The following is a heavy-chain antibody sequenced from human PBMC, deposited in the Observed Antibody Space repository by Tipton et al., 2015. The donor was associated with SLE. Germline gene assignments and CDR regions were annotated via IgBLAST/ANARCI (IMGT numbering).Heavy chain of an antibody. CDR2: IYYSGST. CDR1: GGSISSSSYY. D-gene: IGHD3-10*01. J-gene: IGHJ2*01. CDR3: ARGVWFGELQWYFDP. V-gene: IGHV4-39*01. Sequence: TLSLTCTVSGGSISSSSYYWGWIRQPPGKGLEWIGSIYYSGSTYYNPSLKSRVTISVDTSKNQFSLKLSSVTAADTAVYYCARGVWFGELQWYFDPWGRGTLVTVSS.